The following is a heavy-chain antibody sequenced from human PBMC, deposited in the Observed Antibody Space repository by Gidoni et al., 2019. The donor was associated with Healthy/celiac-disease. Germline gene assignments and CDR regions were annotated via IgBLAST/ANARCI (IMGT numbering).Heavy chain of an antibody. CDR1: GGSISSYY. CDR2: IYYSGST. CDR3: ARVRSYGGSYYYGMDV. Sequence: QVQLQESGPGLVKPSETLSLTCTVSGGSISSYYWSWIRQPPGKGLEWIGYIYYSGSTNYNPSLKSRVTISVDTSKNQFSLKLSSVTAADTAVYYCARVRSYGGSYYYGMDVWGQGTTVTVSS. V-gene: IGHV4-59*01. D-gene: IGHD1-26*01. J-gene: IGHJ6*02.